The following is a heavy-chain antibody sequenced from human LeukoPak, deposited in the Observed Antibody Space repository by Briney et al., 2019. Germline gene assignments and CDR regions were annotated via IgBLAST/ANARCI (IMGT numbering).Heavy chain of an antibody. CDR1: GGTFSSYA. CDR3: ARGGHYYYDSSGYSSFDY. Sequence: SVKVSCKASGGTFSSYAISWVRQVPGQGLEWMGRIIPIFGTANYAQKFQGRVTITTDESTSTAYMELSSLRSEDTAVYYCARGGHYYYDSSGYSSFDYWGQGTLVTVSS. J-gene: IGHJ4*02. CDR2: IIPIFGTA. D-gene: IGHD3-22*01. V-gene: IGHV1-69*05.